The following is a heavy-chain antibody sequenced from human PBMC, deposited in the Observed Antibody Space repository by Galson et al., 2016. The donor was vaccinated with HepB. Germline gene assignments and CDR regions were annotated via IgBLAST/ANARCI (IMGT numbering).Heavy chain of an antibody. J-gene: IGHJ4*02. V-gene: IGHV4-39*01. CDR1: GGSISTNSYF. D-gene: IGHD5-24*01. CDR3: ARRALELATTSWFFDY. Sequence: SETLSLTCTVSGGSISTNSYFWDWIRQSPEKGLEWIGSIFYTGSTDYSPSLKSRVTISVDTSRNQFSLKLCSVTAADTAVYYCARRALELATTSWFFDYWGQGTLVTVSS. CDR2: IFYTGST.